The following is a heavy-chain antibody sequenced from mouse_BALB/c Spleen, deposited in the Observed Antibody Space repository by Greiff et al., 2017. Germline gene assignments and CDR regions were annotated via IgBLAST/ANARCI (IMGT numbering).Heavy chain of an antibody. Sequence: EVQLVESGGGLVQPGGSRKLSCAASGFTFSSYGMHWVRQAPEKGLEWVAYISSGSSTIYYADTVKGRFTISRDNPKNTLFLQLTSLRSEDTAMYYCAREGYYRKVFDYWGQGTTLTVSS. CDR3: AREGYYRKVFDY. V-gene: IGHV5-17*02. D-gene: IGHD2-14*01. J-gene: IGHJ2*01. CDR2: ISSGSSTI. CDR1: GFTFSSYG.